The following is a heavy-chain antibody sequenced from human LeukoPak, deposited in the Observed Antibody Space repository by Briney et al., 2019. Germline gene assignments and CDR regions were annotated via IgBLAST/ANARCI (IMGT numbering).Heavy chain of an antibody. Sequence: PGGSLRLSCAASGFTFSSYAMSWVRQAPGKGLEWVSGISWNSGSIGYADSVKGRFTISRDNAKNSLYLQMNSLRAEDTALYYCAALYCSGGSCYPPGFDPWGQGTLVTVSS. CDR1: GFTFSSYA. CDR3: AALYCSGGSCYPPGFDP. CDR2: ISWNSGSI. V-gene: IGHV3-9*01. D-gene: IGHD2-15*01. J-gene: IGHJ5*02.